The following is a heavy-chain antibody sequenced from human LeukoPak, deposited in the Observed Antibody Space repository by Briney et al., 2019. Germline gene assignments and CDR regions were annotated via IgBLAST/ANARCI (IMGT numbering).Heavy chain of an antibody. J-gene: IGHJ4*02. CDR1: GFTFSSYS. D-gene: IGHD6-6*01. CDR2: ISSSSSYI. CDR3: ARFEQLAELDY. Sequence: GGSLRLSCAVSGFTFSSYSMNWVRQAPGKGLEWVSSISSSSSYIYYADSVKGRFTISRDNAKNSLYLQMNSLRAEDTAVYYCARFEQLAELDYWGQGTLVTVSS. V-gene: IGHV3-21*01.